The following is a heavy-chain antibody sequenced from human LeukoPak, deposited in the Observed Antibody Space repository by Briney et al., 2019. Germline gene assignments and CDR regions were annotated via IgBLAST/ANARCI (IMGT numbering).Heavy chain of an antibody. D-gene: IGHD1-7*01. Sequence: HPGGSLRLSCAASGFTFSSYAMTWVRQAPGKGLEWVSGLSGNGGSTYYADSVKGRFTISRDNFKNTLYLQMNSLRVEDSGVYYCAKDLMIGTLGWFDPWGQGILVTVSS. J-gene: IGHJ5*02. CDR1: GFTFSSYA. CDR3: AKDLMIGTLGWFDP. V-gene: IGHV3-23*01. CDR2: LSGNGGST.